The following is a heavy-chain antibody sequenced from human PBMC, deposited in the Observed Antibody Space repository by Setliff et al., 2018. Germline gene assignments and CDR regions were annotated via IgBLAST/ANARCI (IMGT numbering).Heavy chain of an antibody. V-gene: IGHV4-4*08. CDR2: IYRNGNT. CDR1: GGSLSPYF. Sequence: PSETLSLTCSVSGGSLSPYFWSWIRQPPGKGLEWIGYIYRNGNTNFNPSLKTRVTMSVDTSKNQVDLNLTSVTAADTAVYYCVRDRTAYSYGLDVWGQGTTVTVSS. CDR3: VRDRTAYSYGLDV. J-gene: IGHJ6*02. D-gene: IGHD5-18*01.